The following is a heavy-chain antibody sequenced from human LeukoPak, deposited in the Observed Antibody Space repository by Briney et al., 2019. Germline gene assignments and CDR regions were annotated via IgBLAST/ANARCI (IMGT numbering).Heavy chain of an antibody. CDR1: GFTFNTNA. CDR2: ISGRTGGT. J-gene: IGHJ4*02. V-gene: IGHV3-23*01. Sequence: GGSLRLSCAASGFTFNTNAMSWVRQAPGKGLEWVSAISGRTGGTYYADSVKGRFTISRDNSKSTLYLQMDSLRAEDTAVYHCAKCGNSGCHLIDYWGQGTLVTVSS. D-gene: IGHD5-12*01. CDR3: AKCGNSGCHLIDY.